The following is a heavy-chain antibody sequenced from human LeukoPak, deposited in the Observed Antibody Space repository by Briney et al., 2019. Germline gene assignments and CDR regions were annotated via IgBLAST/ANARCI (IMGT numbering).Heavy chain of an antibody. CDR1: GGSISSYY. Sequence: RPSETLSLTCTVSGGSISSYYWSWIRQPPGKGLEWIGYIYYSGSTNYNPSLKSRVTISVDTSKNQFSLKLSSVTAADTAVYYCARHVEDDFPFDYWGQGTLVTVSS. CDR2: IYYSGST. J-gene: IGHJ4*02. D-gene: IGHD3-3*01. V-gene: IGHV4-59*08. CDR3: ARHVEDDFPFDY.